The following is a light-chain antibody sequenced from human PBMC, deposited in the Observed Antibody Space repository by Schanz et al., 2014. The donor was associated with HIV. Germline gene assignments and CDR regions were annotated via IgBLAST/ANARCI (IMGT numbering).Light chain of an antibody. J-gene: IGKJ2*01. V-gene: IGKV3-15*01. Sequence: PGERATLSCRASQSVGSNFLAWYQQKPGQGPRLLIYGASTRATDVPTRFSGSGSGTEFSLTISSLQSEDFAVYYCQQYGNWPPYTFGQGTKLEIK. CDR1: QSVGSN. CDR2: GAS. CDR3: QQYGNWPPYT.